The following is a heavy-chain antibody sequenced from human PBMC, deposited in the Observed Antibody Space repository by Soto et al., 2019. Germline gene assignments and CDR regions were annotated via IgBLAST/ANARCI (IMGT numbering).Heavy chain of an antibody. CDR1: GGFISPYY. CDR3: ARNPTV. CDR2: IYYSGST. J-gene: IGHJ4*02. V-gene: IGHV4-59*06. Sequence: PSETLSLTYTVSGGFISPYYWNWIRQPPGKGLEWIGYIYYSGSTYYNPSLKSRVTISVDTSKNQFSLKLSSVTAADTAVYYCARNPTVWGQGTLVTVSS. D-gene: IGHD4-17*01.